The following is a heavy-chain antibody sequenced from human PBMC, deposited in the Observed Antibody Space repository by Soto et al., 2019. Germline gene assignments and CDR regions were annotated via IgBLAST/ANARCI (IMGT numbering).Heavy chain of an antibody. CDR2: ISYDGYIQ. CDR3: VREHYYGSTTLGGLDI. Sequence: QVQMVESGGGVVQPGGSLRLSCAASGFTFGDYAMQWVRQSPGKGLEWVAVISYDGYIQYYADSVRGRFTISRENPKNMLYLQMDSLRVEDSAVFYCVREHYYGSTTLGGLDIWGQGTTVIVSS. V-gene: IGHV3-30*14. D-gene: IGHD3-10*01. CDR1: GFTFGDYA. J-gene: IGHJ3*02.